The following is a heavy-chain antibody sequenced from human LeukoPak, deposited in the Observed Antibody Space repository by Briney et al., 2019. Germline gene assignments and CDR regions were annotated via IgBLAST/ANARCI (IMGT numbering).Heavy chain of an antibody. CDR3: ARDGEDIVVVGGYYYYYYMDV. D-gene: IGHD2-2*01. J-gene: IGHJ6*03. CDR2: IYTSGST. V-gene: IGHV4-61*02. Sequence: SQTLSLTCTVSGGSISSGSYYWSWIRQPAGKGLEWIGRIYTSGSTNYDPSLKSRVTISVDTSKNQFSLKLSSVTAADTAVYYCARDGEDIVVVGGYYYYYYMDVWGKGTTVTVSS. CDR1: GGSISSGSYY.